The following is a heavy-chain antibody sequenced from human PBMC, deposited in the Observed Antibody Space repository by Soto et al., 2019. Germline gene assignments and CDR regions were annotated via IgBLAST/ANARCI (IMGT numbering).Heavy chain of an antibody. CDR2: IRSKAYGGKT. Sequence: PGGSLRLSCTASGFTFGDYAMSWFRQAPGKGLEWVGFIRSKAYGGKTEYTASVKGRFTISRDDSKRNAYLKMNNLKTEYTAVYYCTREVPEVIEPPADYWGQGTLVTVSS. CDR3: TREVPEVIEPPADY. J-gene: IGHJ4*02. V-gene: IGHV3-49*01. CDR1: GFTFGDYA.